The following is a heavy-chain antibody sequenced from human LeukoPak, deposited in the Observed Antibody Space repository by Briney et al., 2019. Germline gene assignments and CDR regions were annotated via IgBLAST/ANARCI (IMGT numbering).Heavy chain of an antibody. D-gene: IGHD3-22*01. J-gene: IGHJ1*01. V-gene: IGHV3-23*01. CDR3: AKASRIVVVIMYFQH. CDR2: ISGSGGST. Sequence: QAGGSLRLSCAASGFTFSNFWMTWLRQAPGKGLEWVSAISGSGGSTYYADSVKGRFTISRDNSKNTLYLQMNSLRAEDTAVYYCAKASRIVVVIMYFQHWGQGTLVTVSS. CDR1: GFTFSNFW.